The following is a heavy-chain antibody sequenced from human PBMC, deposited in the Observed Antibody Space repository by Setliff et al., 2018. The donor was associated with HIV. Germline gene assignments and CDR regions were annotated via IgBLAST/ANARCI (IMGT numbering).Heavy chain of an antibody. J-gene: IGHJ6*03. Sequence: ASVKVSCKASRSTFNSHTINWVRQAPGQGLDWMGRSIPILGVANYAQRFQGKVTTTADKSTSTAYMELTSLRFDDTAMYYCVRGVQSPPHYSYYYMDVWGEGTMVTVSS. CDR2: SIPILGVA. CDR1: RSTFNSHT. V-gene: IGHV1-69*02. D-gene: IGHD3-3*01. CDR3: VRGVQSPPHYSYYYMDV.